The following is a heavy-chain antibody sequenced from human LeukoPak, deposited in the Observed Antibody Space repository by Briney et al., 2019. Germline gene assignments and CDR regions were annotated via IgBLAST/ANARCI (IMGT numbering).Heavy chain of an antibody. J-gene: IGHJ3*02. CDR2: IYYSGST. Sequence: TSETLSLTCTVFGGSISSYSWSWIRQPPGKGLEWIGYIYYSGSTNYNPSLKSRVTLSVDTSKNQFSLKLSSVTAADTAVYYCARDEAIITGTRGAFDIWGQGTMVTVS. V-gene: IGHV4-59*01. CDR1: GGSISSYS. D-gene: IGHD1/OR15-1a*01. CDR3: ARDEAIITGTRGAFDI.